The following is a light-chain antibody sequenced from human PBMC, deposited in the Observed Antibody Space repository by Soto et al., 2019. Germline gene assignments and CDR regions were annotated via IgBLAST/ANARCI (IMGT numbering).Light chain of an antibody. CDR2: GAS. CDR3: QQSYTTPRT. J-gene: IGKJ2*01. CDR1: RRIGRD. V-gene: IGKV1-39*01. Sequence: DIPMTHPPSPLSPPEGDRVPILCRPSRRIGRDLNWIQQKPGKAPKVLIFGASSLQSGVPSRFSGSGSGTDFTLTISSLQPEDCATYYCQQSYTTPRTFGQGTKLEI.